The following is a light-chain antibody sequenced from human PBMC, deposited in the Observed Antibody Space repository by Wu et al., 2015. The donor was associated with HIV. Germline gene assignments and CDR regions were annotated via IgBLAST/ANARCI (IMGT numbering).Light chain of an antibody. CDR1: QDISRW. CDR2: TAS. V-gene: IGKV1-12*01. J-gene: IGKJ4*01. CDR3: QQTDSFPLT. Sequence: DIQMTQSPSSVSASVGDRVTITCRASQDISRWLAWYQQKPGKAPKLLIYTASSLQSGVPSRFSGSGSGTDFSLTISSLQPEDFATYYCQQTDSFPLTFGGGTKVESK.